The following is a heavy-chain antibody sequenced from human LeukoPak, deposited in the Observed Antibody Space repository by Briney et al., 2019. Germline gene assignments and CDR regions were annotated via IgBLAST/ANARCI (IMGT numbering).Heavy chain of an antibody. J-gene: IGHJ5*02. D-gene: IGHD2-2*01. V-gene: IGHV4-34*01. CDR3: ARLIRGYCSSTSCYRSRAWFDP. Sequence: PSETLSLTCAVYGGSFSGYYWSWIRQPPGKGLEWIGEINHSGSTNYNPSLKSRVTISVDTSKNQFSLKLSSVTAADTAVYYYARLIRGYCSSTSCYRSRAWFDPWGQGTLVTVSS. CDR1: GGSFSGYY. CDR2: INHSGST.